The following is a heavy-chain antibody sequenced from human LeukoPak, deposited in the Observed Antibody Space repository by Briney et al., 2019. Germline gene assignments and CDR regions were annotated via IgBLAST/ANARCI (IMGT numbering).Heavy chain of an antibody. CDR2: ISYDGSNK. D-gene: IGHD7-27*01. Sequence: PGRSLRLSCAASGYTFSSYGMHWVRQAPGKGLEWVAVISYDGSNKYYADSVKGRFTISRDNSKNTLYLQMNSLRAEDTAVYYCAKHGHPGWFDPWGQGTLVTVSS. J-gene: IGHJ5*02. CDR1: GYTFSSYG. CDR3: AKHGHPGWFDP. V-gene: IGHV3-30*18.